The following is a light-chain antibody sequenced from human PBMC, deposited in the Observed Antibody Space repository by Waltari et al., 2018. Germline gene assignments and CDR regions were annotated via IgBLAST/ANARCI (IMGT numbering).Light chain of an antibody. CDR2: EGS. V-gene: IGLV2-23*01. CDR1: ISDVGSYTL. Sequence: QSALTQPASVSGSPGQSITISCTGTISDVGSYTLVSWYQQHPGKAPKLMIYEGSKRPSGVSNRVSCDKSGNTASRTIAGLQAEDEADYYCCSYAGSSTYVFGTGTKVTVL. J-gene: IGLJ1*01. CDR3: CSYAGSSTYV.